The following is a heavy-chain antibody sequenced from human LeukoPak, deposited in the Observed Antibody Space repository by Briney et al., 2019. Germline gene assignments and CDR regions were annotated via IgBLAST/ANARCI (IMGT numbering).Heavy chain of an antibody. J-gene: IGHJ4*02. CDR3: ASGIAAADY. Sequence: KPSETLSLTCAVYGGSFSGYYWSWIRQPPGKGLEWIGEINHSGSTNYNPSLKSRVTISVDTSKNQFSLKLSSVTAADTAVYYCASGIAAADYWGQGTLVTVSS. V-gene: IGHV4-34*01. CDR2: INHSGST. D-gene: IGHD6-13*01. CDR1: GGSFSGYY.